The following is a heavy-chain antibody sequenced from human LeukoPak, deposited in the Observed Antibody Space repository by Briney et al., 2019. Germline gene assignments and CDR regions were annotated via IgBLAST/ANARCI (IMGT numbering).Heavy chain of an antibody. D-gene: IGHD4-17*01. V-gene: IGHV4-59*01. CDR2: IHHSGSS. CDR1: GGSISSYY. Sequence: SETLSLTCTVSGGSISSYYWNWIRQPPGKGLEWVGSIHHSGSSNYNSSLKSRVTLSLDTSKNQFSLRLSSVTVADTAVYYCTRENGDYAYDHWGQGTLVTVSS. CDR3: TRENGDYAYDH. J-gene: IGHJ4*02.